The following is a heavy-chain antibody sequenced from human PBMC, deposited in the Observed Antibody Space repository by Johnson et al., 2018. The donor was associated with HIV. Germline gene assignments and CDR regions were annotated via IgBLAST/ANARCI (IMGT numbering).Heavy chain of an antibody. D-gene: IGHD3-3*01. Sequence: VQLVESGGGLVQPGGSLRLSCAASGFTFNSYAMNWVRQAPGKGLEWLSYISSSGSSIYYADSVKGRFTISRDNAKNSLYLQMNSLRAEDTALYYCARDPRSCYDDAFDIWGQGTMVTVSS. J-gene: IGHJ3*02. V-gene: IGHV3-48*04. CDR3: ARDPRSCYDDAFDI. CDR1: GFTFNSYA. CDR2: ISSSGSSI.